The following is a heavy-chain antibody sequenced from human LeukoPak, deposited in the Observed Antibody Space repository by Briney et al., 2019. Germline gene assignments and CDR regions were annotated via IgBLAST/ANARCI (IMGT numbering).Heavy chain of an antibody. CDR2: IYPGDSDT. D-gene: IGHD4-17*01. Sequence: GESLKISCKGSGYSFTSYWIGWVRQMPGKGLEWMGIIYPGDSDTRYSPSFQGQVTISADKSISTAYLQWSSLKASDTAMYYCARLGDFSHSTEVAFGYWGQGTLVTVST. CDR1: GYSFTSYW. CDR3: ARLGDFSHSTEVAFGY. V-gene: IGHV5-51*01. J-gene: IGHJ4*02.